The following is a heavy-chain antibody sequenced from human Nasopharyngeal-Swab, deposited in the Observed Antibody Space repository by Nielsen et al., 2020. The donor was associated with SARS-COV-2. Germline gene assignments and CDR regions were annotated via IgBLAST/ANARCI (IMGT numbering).Heavy chain of an antibody. D-gene: IGHD2-8*01. CDR1: GYTFTGYY. Sequence: ASVKVSCKASGYTFTGYYMHWVRQAPGQGLEWMGRINPNSGGTNYAQKFQGRVTMTRDTSISTAYMELSRLRSDDTAVYYCARDILRRIVLMVYEDYYGMDVWGQGTTVTVSS. CDR3: ARDILRRIVLMVYEDYYGMDV. CDR2: INPNSGGT. V-gene: IGHV1-2*06. J-gene: IGHJ6*02.